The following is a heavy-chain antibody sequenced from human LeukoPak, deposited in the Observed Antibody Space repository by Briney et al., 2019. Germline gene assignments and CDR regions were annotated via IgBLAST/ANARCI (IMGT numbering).Heavy chain of an antibody. V-gene: IGHV4-4*09. D-gene: IGHD3-3*01. CDR1: GGSISSYY. J-gene: IGHJ6*03. CDR2: IYTSGST. Sequence: SETLSLTCTVSGGSISSYYWSWIRQPPGKGLEWIGYIYTSGSTNYNPSLKSRVTISVDTSKIQFSLKLSSVTAADTAVYYCARHSPYYDFWSGYYYYYYYYMDVWGKGTTVTASS. CDR3: ARHSPYYDFWSGYYYYYYYYMDV.